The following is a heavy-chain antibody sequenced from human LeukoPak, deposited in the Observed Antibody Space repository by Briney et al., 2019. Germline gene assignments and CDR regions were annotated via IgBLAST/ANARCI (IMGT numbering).Heavy chain of an antibody. CDR3: AXXXEGGSWYVWFDP. CDR2: ISAYNGNT. D-gene: IGHD6-13*01. CDR1: GYTFTSYG. J-gene: IGHJ5*02. V-gene: IGHV1-18*01. Sequence: ASVKVSCKASGYTFTSYGISWVRQAPGQGLEWMGWISAYNGNTNYAQKLQGRVTMTTDTSTSTAYMELRSLRSDDTAVYYCAXXXEGGSWYVWFDPWGQGTLVTVSS.